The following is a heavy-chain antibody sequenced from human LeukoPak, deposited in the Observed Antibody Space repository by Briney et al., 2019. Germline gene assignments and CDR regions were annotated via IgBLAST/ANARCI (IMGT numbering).Heavy chain of an antibody. CDR3: ARVGGPNLTGLYYFDY. J-gene: IGHJ4*02. CDR2: IYHSGST. Sequence: SETLSLTCAVSGGSISSSNWWSWVRQPPGKGLEWIGEIYHSGSTNYNPSLKSRVTISVDKSRNQFSLKLSSVTAADTAVYYCARVGGPNLTGLYYFDYWGQGTLVTVSS. V-gene: IGHV4-4*02. D-gene: IGHD3-9*01. CDR1: GGSISSSNW.